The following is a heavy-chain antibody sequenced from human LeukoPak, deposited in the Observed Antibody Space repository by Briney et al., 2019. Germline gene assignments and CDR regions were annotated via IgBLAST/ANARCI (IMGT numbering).Heavy chain of an antibody. D-gene: IGHD2-15*01. J-gene: IGHJ4*02. V-gene: IGHV3-53*01. Sequence: GGSLRLSCAASGFTVSSNYMSWVRQAPGKGLEWVSVIYSGGSTYYADSVKGRFTISRDNSKNTLYLHMNSLRAEDTAVYYCARDFPCSGGSCYNDYWGQGTLVTVSS. CDR2: IYSGGST. CDR3: ARDFPCSGGSCYNDY. CDR1: GFTVSSNY.